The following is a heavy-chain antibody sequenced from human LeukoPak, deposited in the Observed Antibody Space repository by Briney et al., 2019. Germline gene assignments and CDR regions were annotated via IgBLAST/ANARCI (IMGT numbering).Heavy chain of an antibody. CDR3: ARGSDYDYVWESYPFDY. CDR2: IYYSGST. J-gene: IGHJ4*02. D-gene: IGHD3-16*01. V-gene: IGHV4-59*12. Sequence: SETLSLTCAVYGGSFSGYYWSWIRQPPGKGLEWIGYIYYSGSTYYNPSLKSRVTISVDTSKNQFSLKLSSVTAADTAVYYCARGSDYDYVWESYPFDYWGQGTLVTVSS. CDR1: GGSFSGYY.